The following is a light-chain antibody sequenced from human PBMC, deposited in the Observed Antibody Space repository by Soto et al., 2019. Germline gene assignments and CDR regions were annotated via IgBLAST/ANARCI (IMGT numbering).Light chain of an antibody. CDR3: QSYDSSLSGYV. CDR1: SSNIGAGYD. Sequence: VLTQPPSVSGAPGQRLTISCTGSSSNIGAGYDVHWYQQLPGTAPKLLIYGNSNRPSGVPDRFSGSKSGTSASLAITGLQAEDEADYYCQSYDSSLSGYVFGTGTKVTVL. J-gene: IGLJ1*01. CDR2: GNS. V-gene: IGLV1-40*01.